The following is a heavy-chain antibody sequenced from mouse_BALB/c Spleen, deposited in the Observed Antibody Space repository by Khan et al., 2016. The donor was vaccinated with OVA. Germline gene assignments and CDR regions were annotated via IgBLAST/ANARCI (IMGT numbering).Heavy chain of an antibody. CDR3: AKGIWSYYCDLDY. J-gene: IGHJ4*01. CDR1: GFSLTDYG. Sequence: VQLQESGPGLVAPSQSLSITCTVSGFSLTDYGVSWIRQPPGKGLEWLGVIWGGGSTYYNSDLKSRLSISKDNSKSQVFLKMNSLQTDDTAMYYGAKGIWSYYCDLDYWGQGTSVTVSS. CDR2: IWGGGST. V-gene: IGHV2-6-5*01. D-gene: IGHD1-1*02.